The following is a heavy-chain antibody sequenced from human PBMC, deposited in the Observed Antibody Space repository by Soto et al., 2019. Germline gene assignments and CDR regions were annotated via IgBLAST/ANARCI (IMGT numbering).Heavy chain of an antibody. V-gene: IGHV3-11*01. Sequence: QVQLVESGGGLVKPGGSLRLSCAASGFTFSDYYMSWIRQAPGKGLEWVSYISSSGSTIYYADSVKGRFTISRDNAKKSLYLQMNSLRAEDTDVYYGARGHCTNGVCYLGDYYYYYMDVWGKGTTVTVSS. D-gene: IGHD2-8*01. CDR1: GFTFSDYY. J-gene: IGHJ6*03. CDR2: ISSSGSTI. CDR3: ARGHCTNGVCYLGDYYYYYMDV.